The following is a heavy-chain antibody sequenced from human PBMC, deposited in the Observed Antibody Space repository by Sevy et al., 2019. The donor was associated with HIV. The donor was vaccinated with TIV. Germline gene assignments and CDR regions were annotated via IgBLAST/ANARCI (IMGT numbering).Heavy chain of an antibody. V-gene: IGHV3-66*01. J-gene: IGHJ6*02. CDR2: IYTSGTT. CDR1: GFTISNNY. CDR3: AREGYRQHFGMDV. Sequence: GGSLRLSCAASGFTISNNYMSWVRQAPGKGLEWVLVIYTSGTTYYADSLKGRFTISSDNSDNTLYLQMNSLGVEDTAVYYCAREGYRQHFGMDVWGQGTTVTVSS. D-gene: IGHD1-1*01.